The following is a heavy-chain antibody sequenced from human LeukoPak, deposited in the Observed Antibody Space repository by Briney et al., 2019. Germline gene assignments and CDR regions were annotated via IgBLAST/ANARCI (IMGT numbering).Heavy chain of an antibody. CDR3: ASPNSYGLYYFDY. CDR1: GYTFTRYY. D-gene: IGHD5-18*01. J-gene: IGHJ4*02. CDR2: INPSGGYT. Sequence: EASVKVSCKPSGYTFTRYYMHWVRQAPGQGLEWVGIINPSGGYTTYAQKFQGRVTMTRDTSTSTVYMELSSLKSEDTAVYYCASPNSYGLYYFDYWGQGTLVTVSS. V-gene: IGHV1-46*01.